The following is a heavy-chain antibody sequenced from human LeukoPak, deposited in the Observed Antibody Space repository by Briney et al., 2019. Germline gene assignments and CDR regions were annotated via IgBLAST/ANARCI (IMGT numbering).Heavy chain of an antibody. CDR3: ARDRGGRTSPVDY. CDR2: IYYSGST. D-gene: IGHD1-26*01. J-gene: IGHJ4*02. CDR1: GGSISSSNYY. V-gene: IGHV4-39*07. Sequence: SETLSLTCTVSGGSISSSNYYWDWIRQPPGKGLEWIGSIYYSGSTYYNPSLKSRVTISVETSKNQFSLKLSSVTAADTAVYYCARDRGGRTSPVDYWGQGILVTVSS.